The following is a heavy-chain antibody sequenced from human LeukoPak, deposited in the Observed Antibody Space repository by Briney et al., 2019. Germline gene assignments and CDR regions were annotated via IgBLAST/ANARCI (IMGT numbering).Heavy chain of an antibody. CDR3: ARVGPVGATTLAYYQYYPMDV. CDR2: INPNNGGT. D-gene: IGHD1-26*01. Sequence: ASVKVSCMTYGYAFTANYIHWVRQAPGQGLEWMGWINPNNGGTRCAQKFQGWVTMTRDRSINTVYMEFSGLKSDDTATYFCARVGPVGATTLAYYQYYPMDVWCQCTT. V-gene: IGHV1-2*04. CDR1: GYAFTANY. J-gene: IGHJ6*02.